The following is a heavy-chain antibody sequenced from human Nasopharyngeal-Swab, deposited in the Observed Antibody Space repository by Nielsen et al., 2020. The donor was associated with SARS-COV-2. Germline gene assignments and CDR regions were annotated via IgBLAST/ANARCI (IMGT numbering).Heavy chain of an antibody. J-gene: IGHJ4*02. D-gene: IGHD1-26*01. CDR3: ARATSGSYYPFDY. Sequence: SETLSLTCTVSGGSISSYYWSWIRQPPGKGLEWIGYIYYSGSTNYNPSLKSRATISVDTSKNQFSLKLSSVTAADTAVYYCARATSGSYYPFDYWGQGTLVTVSS. V-gene: IGHV4-59*01. CDR1: GGSISSYY. CDR2: IYYSGST.